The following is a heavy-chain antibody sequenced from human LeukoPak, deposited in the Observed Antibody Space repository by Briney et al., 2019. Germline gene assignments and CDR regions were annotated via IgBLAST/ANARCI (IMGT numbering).Heavy chain of an antibody. CDR1: AGSISAYY. CDR2: TSDSGSS. CDR3: ARIVRQDGGYLDL. D-gene: IGHD3-16*02. Sequence: SETLSLTCTVSAGSISAYYWTWIRQPPGKGLKWIGYTSDSGSSNYKSSLKSRVSMSVDTSKRQFSLTLTSVTAADTAVYYCARIVRQDGGYLDLWGRGSLVTVSS. V-gene: IGHV4-59*08. J-gene: IGHJ2*01.